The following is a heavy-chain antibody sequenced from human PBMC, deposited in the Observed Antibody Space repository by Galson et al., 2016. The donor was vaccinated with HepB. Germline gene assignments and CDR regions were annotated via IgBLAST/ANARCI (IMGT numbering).Heavy chain of an antibody. D-gene: IGHD2/OR15-2a*01. CDR1: GDSVSSNSAA. CDR3: ARVRCSTFRCQNWFDP. CDR2: TYYRSKWYN. Sequence: CAISGDSVSSNSAAWTWIRQSPLRGLEWLGRTYYRSKWYNDYAVPVKSRISIRPDTSKNQFSLQLNSVTPEDTAVYYCARVRCSTFRCQNWFDPWGQGTLVTVSS. J-gene: IGHJ5*02. V-gene: IGHV6-1*01.